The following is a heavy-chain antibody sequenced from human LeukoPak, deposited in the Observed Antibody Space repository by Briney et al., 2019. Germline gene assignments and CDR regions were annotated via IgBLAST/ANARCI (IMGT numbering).Heavy chain of an antibody. CDR1: GLTFDDYA. CDR3: AKDRGASYDFWSGPATNWFDP. D-gene: IGHD3-3*01. Sequence: GRSLRLSCAASGLTFDDYAMHWVRQAPGKGLEWVSGISWNSGSIGYADSVKGRFTISRDNAKNSLYLQMNSLRAGDTALYYCAKDRGASYDFWSGPATNWFDPWGQGTLVTVSS. J-gene: IGHJ5*02. CDR2: ISWNSGSI. V-gene: IGHV3-9*01.